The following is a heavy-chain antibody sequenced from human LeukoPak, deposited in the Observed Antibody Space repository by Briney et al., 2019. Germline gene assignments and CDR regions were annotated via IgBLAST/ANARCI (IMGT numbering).Heavy chain of an antibody. D-gene: IGHD5-24*01. V-gene: IGHV1-69*04. CDR3: ARNHQIEMATITGAFDI. Sequence: GASVKVSCKASGGTFSSYAISWVRQAPGQGLEWMGRIIPILGIANYAQKFQGRVTITADKSTSTAYMELSSLRSEDTAVYYCARNHQIEMATITGAFDIWGQGTMVTVSS. CDR2: IIPILGIA. J-gene: IGHJ3*02. CDR1: GGTFSSYA.